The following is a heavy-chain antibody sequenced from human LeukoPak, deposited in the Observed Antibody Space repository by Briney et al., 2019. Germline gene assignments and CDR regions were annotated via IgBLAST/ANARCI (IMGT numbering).Heavy chain of an antibody. CDR1: GYTFTSYG. CDR2: INPNNGDT. V-gene: IGHV1-2*06. CDR3: VRDLSGITTTSRGDDY. Sequence: GASVKVSCKASGYTFTSYGISWVRQAPGQGLEWMGRINPNNGDTNYAQKFQGRVTMTRDTSINIAYMELSRLRSDDTAMYYCVRDLSGITTTSRGDDYWGQGTLVTVSS. J-gene: IGHJ4*02. D-gene: IGHD1-20*01.